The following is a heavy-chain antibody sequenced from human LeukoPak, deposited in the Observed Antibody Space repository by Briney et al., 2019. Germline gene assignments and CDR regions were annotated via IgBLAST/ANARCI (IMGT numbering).Heavy chain of an antibody. J-gene: IGHJ4*02. CDR3: ARGKPKQWLVHRHFVY. CDR1: GYTFTSYD. Sequence: ASVKVSCKASGYTFTSYDINWVRQATGQGLEWMGWMNPNSGNTGYAQKFQGRVTMTRNTSISTAYMELSSLRSEDTAVYYCARGKPKQWLVHRHFVYWGQGTLVTVSS. D-gene: IGHD6-19*01. V-gene: IGHV1-8*01. CDR2: MNPNSGNT.